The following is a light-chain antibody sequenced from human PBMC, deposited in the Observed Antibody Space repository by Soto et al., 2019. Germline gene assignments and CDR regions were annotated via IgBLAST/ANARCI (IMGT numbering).Light chain of an antibody. J-gene: IGLJ3*02. Sequence: SYELTQPPSVSVSPGQTARITCSGDALPNQYAYWYQQKPGLAPVLVIYKDSERPSGIPERFSGSSSGTTVTLTISGVQAEDEADYYCQSADSSGTYWVFGGGTQLTVL. CDR1: ALPNQY. V-gene: IGLV3-25*01. CDR2: KDS. CDR3: QSADSSGTYWV.